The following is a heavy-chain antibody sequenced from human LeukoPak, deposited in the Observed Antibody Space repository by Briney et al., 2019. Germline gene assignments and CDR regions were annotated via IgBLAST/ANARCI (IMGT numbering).Heavy chain of an antibody. CDR3: ARGEQSITGTRDAFDI. V-gene: IGHV4-4*02. J-gene: IGHJ3*02. Sequence: SETLSLTCAVSGGSISSSNWWSWVRQPPGKGLEWIGEIYHSGSTNYNPSLKSRVTISVDKSKNQFSLKLSSVTAADTAVYYCARGEQSITGTRDAFDIWGQGTMVTVSS. CDR2: IYHSGST. D-gene: IGHD1-20*01. CDR1: GGSISSSNW.